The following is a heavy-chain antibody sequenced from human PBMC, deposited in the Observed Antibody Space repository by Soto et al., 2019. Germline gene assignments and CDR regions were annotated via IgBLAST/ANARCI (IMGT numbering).Heavy chain of an antibody. Sequence: GGSLRLSCAASGFTFSSYGMHWVRQAPGKGLEWVAVIWYDGSNKYYADSVKGRFTISRDNSKNTLYLQMNSLRAEGTAVYYCARDPVVVVAATQTTDYYYYGMDVWGQGTTVTVS. J-gene: IGHJ6*02. CDR1: GFTFSSYG. D-gene: IGHD2-15*01. CDR3: ARDPVVVVAATQTTDYYYYGMDV. CDR2: IWYDGSNK. V-gene: IGHV3-33*01.